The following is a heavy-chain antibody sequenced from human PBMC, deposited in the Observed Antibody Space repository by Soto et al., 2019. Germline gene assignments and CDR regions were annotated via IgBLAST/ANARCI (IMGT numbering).Heavy chain of an antibody. V-gene: IGHV1-69*08. CDR1: GTIFSSYT. CDR3: ARGLGGRMDD. Sequence: QVQLVQSGAEVKKPGSSVRVSCKASGTIFSSYTISWVRQAPGQGLEWMGRIIPLLGETNSAQKFQGRVTLTADKSTNTAYMELNSLRLEDTALYYCARGLGGRMDDWGQGTTVTVSS. CDR2: IIPLLGET. D-gene: IGHD3-16*01. J-gene: IGHJ6*02.